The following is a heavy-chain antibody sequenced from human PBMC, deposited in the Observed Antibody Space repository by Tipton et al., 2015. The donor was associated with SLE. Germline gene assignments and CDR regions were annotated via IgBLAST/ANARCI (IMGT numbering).Heavy chain of an antibody. CDR3: AGARGVLGGSGWFVEL. D-gene: IGHD1-26*01. J-gene: IGHJ2*01. CDR2: IWFDGTNK. Sequence: SLRLSCAASGFSLSPYGMHWIRQAPGMGLVWVAVIWFDGTNKNNADSVKGRLTNSRNDSKNTLNLQMNMTGTDDAAVYYCAGARGVLGGSGWFVELWGRCTLVTVSS. V-gene: IGHV3-33*01. CDR1: GFSLSPYG.